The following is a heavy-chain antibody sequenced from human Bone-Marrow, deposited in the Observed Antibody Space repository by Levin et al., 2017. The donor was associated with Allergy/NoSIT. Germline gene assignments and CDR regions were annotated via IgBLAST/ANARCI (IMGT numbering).Heavy chain of an antibody. CDR3: ARDLSSGNPGGFDY. V-gene: IGHV3-21*01. Sequence: TTGGSLRLSCAASGFTFRSYSMNWVRQAPGKGPEWVSTISSSSTYIYYADSVKGRFTISRDNAKNSLDLQMNSVRGEDTAVYYCARDLSSGNPGGFDYWGQGTLVTVSS. J-gene: IGHJ4*02. CDR2: ISSSSTYI. D-gene: IGHD6-19*01. CDR1: GFTFRSYS.